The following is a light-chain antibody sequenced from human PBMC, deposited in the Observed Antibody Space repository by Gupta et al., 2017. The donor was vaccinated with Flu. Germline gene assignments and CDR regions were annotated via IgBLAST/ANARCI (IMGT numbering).Light chain of an antibody. J-gene: IGKJ4*01. CDR1: QSSSIY. Sequence: EGAPLSCRASQSSSIYLGWYQQTPDQATRLIIDAASKRSTSIPARFSGSGSGTDFTLTISSLEPEDAAVYCCQQRDSWRGLTFGGGTKVEI. CDR2: AAS. V-gene: IGKV3-11*01. CDR3: QQRDSWRGLT.